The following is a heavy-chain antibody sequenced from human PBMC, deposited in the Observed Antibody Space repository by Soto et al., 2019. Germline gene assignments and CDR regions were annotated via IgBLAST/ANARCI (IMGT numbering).Heavy chain of an antibody. J-gene: IGHJ4*02. CDR1: GYSFSAYG. V-gene: IGHV1-18*01. Sequence: QVQLVQSGPEVKMPGASVKVSCKTSGYSFSAYGLAWLRQAPGQRPEWMGWVSTNNANTNYAQKFQGRVTMTTDTSTTTTYMEWRSLRSDDTAVYYCARELNTESSAYYSFAYWGQGTLVTVSS. CDR3: ARELNTESSAYYSFAY. D-gene: IGHD3-22*01. CDR2: VSTNNANT.